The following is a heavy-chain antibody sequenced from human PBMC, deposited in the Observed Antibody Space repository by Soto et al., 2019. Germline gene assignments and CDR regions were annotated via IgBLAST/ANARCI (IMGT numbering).Heavy chain of an antibody. V-gene: IGHV4-34*01. Sequence: SETLSLTCAVYGGSFSGYYWSWIRQPPGKGLEWIGEINHSGSTNYNPSLKSRVTISVDTSKNQFSLKLSSVTAADTAVYYCARGEYCSGGSCYALLFDYWGQGTLVTVSS. D-gene: IGHD2-15*01. CDR3: ARGEYCSGGSCYALLFDY. J-gene: IGHJ4*02. CDR2: INHSGST. CDR1: GGSFSGYY.